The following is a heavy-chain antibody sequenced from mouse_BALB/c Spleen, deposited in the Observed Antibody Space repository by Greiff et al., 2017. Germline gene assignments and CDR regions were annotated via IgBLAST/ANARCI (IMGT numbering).Heavy chain of an antibody. Sequence: EVQLQESGPGLVKPSQSLSLTCSVTGYSITSGYYWNWIRQFPGNKLEWMGYISYDGSNNYNPSLKNRISITRDTSKNQFFLKLNSVTTEDTATYYCARDTTVVYWYFDVWGAGTTVTVSS. V-gene: IGHV3-6*02. CDR3: ARDTTVVYWYFDV. J-gene: IGHJ1*01. D-gene: IGHD1-1*01. CDR2: ISYDGSN. CDR1: GYSITSGYY.